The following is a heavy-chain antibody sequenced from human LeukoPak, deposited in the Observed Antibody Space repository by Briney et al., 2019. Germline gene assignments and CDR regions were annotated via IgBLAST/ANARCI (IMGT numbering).Heavy chain of an antibody. CDR3: ARDLKISSGWYGAFAM. CDR2: INPNSGCT. CDR1: GYTFTDYY. J-gene: IGHJ3*02. D-gene: IGHD6-19*01. V-gene: IGHV1-2*04. Sequence: GASVNVSFKSSGYTFTDYYMHWLRQPPGQGLEWMGWINPNSGCTNYPQTFQGWVTMTTDTSISTTYMELSRLRSDETAVYYCARDLKISSGWYGAFAMWGQGRTVTVYS.